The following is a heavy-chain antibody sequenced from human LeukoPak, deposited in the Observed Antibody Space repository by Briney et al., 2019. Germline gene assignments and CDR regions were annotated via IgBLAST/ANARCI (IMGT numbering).Heavy chain of an antibody. CDR3: ARGAHYYDILTGYPRPQHYFDY. D-gene: IGHD3-9*01. CDR2: INHSGST. V-gene: IGHV4-34*01. CDR1: GGSFSGYY. Sequence: SETLSLTCAVYGGSFSGYYWSWIRQPPGKGLEWIGEINHSGSTNYNPSLKSRVTISVDTSKNQFSLKLSSVTAADTAVYYCARGAHYYDILTGYPRPQHYFDYWGQGTLVTVSS. J-gene: IGHJ4*02.